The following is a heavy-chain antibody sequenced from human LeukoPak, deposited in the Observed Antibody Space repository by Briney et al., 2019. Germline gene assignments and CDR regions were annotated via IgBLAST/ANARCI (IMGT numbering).Heavy chain of an antibody. J-gene: IGHJ4*02. CDR3: ARRGGSGRAFDY. D-gene: IGHD1-26*01. CDR1: GASISGGTYY. Sequence: SETLSLTCSVSGASISGGTYYWGWIRQPPGKGLEWIGSIYYTGSTYDNPSLKSRVTISVDTSKTQFSLKLSSVTAADMAVYYCARRGGSGRAFDYWGQGTLVTVSS. CDR2: IYYTGST. V-gene: IGHV4-39*01.